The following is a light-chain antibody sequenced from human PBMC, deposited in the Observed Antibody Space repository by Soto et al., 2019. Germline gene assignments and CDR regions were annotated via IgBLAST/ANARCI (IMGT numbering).Light chain of an antibody. CDR3: QQYNNCPPIT. V-gene: IGKV3-15*01. CDR1: QSVSSN. J-gene: IGKJ5*01. CDR2: GAS. Sequence: EIVMTQSPATLSVSPGERATLSCRASQSVSSNLAWDQQKPGQAPRLLIYGASTRATGIPARFSGSGSGTEFTLTISSLQSDDFSCYYCQQYNNCPPITFGQGTR.